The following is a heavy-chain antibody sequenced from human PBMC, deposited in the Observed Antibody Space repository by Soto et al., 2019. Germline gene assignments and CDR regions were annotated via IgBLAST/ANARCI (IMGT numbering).Heavy chain of an antibody. CDR3: ARHGKWERHLFSTPEY. V-gene: IGHV4-39*01. D-gene: IGHD1-26*01. Sequence: QLQLQESGPGLVKPSETLSLTCTVSGGSISSSSYYWGWIRQPPGKGLEWIGSIYYRGSTYYNPSLKSRVTISVDTSKNQFSLKLSSVTAADTAVYYCARHGKWERHLFSTPEYWGQGTLVTVSS. CDR1: GGSISSSSYY. J-gene: IGHJ4*02. CDR2: IYYRGST.